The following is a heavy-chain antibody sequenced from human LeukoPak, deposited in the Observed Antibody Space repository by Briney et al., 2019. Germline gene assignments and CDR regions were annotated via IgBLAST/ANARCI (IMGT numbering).Heavy chain of an antibody. D-gene: IGHD5-18*01. Sequence: GGSLRLSCAASGFTFSSYAMHWVRQAPGKGLEWVAVISYDGSNKYYADSVKGRFTISRDNSKNTLYLQMNSLRAEDTAVYYCAREADTAMPHFDYWGQGTLVTVSS. J-gene: IGHJ4*02. CDR3: AREADTAMPHFDY. CDR2: ISYDGSNK. CDR1: GFTFSSYA. V-gene: IGHV3-30-3*01.